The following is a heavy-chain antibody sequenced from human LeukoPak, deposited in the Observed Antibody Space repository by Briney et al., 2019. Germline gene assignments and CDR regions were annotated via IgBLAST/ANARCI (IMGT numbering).Heavy chain of an antibody. J-gene: IGHJ6*02. V-gene: IGHV3-23*01. Sequence: GGSLRLSCAASGFTFSSYAMSWVRQAPGKGLEWVSAISGSGGGTYYADSVKGRSTISRDNSKNTLYLQMNSLRAEDTAVYYCAKVGGASLYYYYGMDVWGQGTTVTVSS. CDR1: GFTFSSYA. CDR3: AKVGGASLYYYYGMDV. CDR2: ISGSGGGT.